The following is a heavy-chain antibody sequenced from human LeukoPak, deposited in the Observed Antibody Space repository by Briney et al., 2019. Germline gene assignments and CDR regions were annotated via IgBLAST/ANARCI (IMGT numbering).Heavy chain of an antibody. V-gene: IGHV4-38-2*01. D-gene: IGHD4-17*01. CDR3: ARRGINSVTKRAYDS. Sequence: SETLSLTCVVSGYSITAGYYWDWIRQSPGKGLEWLGSVHHSANTFPNPSLKSRLTISVDTSKNQFSLRLGSVTAADTAIYFCARRGINSVTKRAYDSWGQGTLVTASP. J-gene: IGHJ4*02. CDR2: VHHSANT. CDR1: GYSITAGYY.